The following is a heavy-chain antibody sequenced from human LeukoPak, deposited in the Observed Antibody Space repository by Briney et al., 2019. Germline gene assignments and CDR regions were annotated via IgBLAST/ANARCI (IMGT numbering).Heavy chain of an antibody. J-gene: IGHJ6*02. D-gene: IGHD6-6*01. CDR1: GFTFSSYG. CDR2: IWYDGSNK. V-gene: IGHV3-33*06. CDR3: AKDLYTGSWYYGMDV. Sequence: GGSLRLSCAASGFTFSSYGMHWVRQAPGKGLEWVAVIWYDGSNKYYADSVKGRFTISRDNSKNTLYLQMNSLRAEDTAVYYCAKDLYTGSWYYGMDVWGQGTTVTVSS.